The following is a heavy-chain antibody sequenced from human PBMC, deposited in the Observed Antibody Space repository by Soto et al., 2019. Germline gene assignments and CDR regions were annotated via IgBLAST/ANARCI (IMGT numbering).Heavy chain of an antibody. CDR1: GFTFNNYW. V-gene: IGHV3-74*01. CDR2: INSDGSST. CDR3: ARPPAPVVPAVPVLDHYYYYMDV. J-gene: IGHJ6*03. Sequence: PGGSLRLSCAASGFTFNNYWMHWVRQAPGKGLVWVSRINSDGSSTSYADSVKGRFTISRDNAKNTLYLQMNSLRAEDAAVYYCARPPAPVVPAVPVLDHYYYYMDVWGKGTTVTVSS. D-gene: IGHD2-2*01.